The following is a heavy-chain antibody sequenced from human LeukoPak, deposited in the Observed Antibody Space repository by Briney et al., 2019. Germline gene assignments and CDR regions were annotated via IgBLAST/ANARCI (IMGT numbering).Heavy chain of an antibody. J-gene: IGHJ4*02. V-gene: IGHV4-31*03. CDR1: GGSISGGDYY. CDR3: ARGGTTVTNYYFDY. Sequence: PSQTLPLTCTVSGGSISGGDYYWTWIRQHPGKGLEWIGYIYHSGSTYYNPSLKSRISISIDTSKNQFYLKLISVTAADTAVYYCARGGTTVTNYYFDYWGRGTLVTVSS. CDR2: IYHSGST. D-gene: IGHD4-17*01.